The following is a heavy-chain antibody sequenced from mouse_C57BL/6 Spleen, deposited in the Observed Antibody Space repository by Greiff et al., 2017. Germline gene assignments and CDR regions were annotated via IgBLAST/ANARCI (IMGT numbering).Heavy chain of an antibody. J-gene: IGHJ3*01. CDR1: GFNIKDYY. D-gene: IGHD1-1*01. Sequence: EVKLMESGAELVRPGASVKLSCTASGFNIKDYYMHWVKQRPEQGLEWIGRIDPEDGDTEYAPKFQGKATMTADTSSNTAYLQLSSLTSEDTAVYYCTDTTVVERAWFAYWGQGTLVTVSA. V-gene: IGHV14-1*01. CDR2: IDPEDGDT. CDR3: TDTTVVERAWFAY.